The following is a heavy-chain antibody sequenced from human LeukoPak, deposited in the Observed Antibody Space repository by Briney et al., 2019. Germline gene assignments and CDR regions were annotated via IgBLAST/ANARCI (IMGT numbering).Heavy chain of an antibody. Sequence: GGSLRLSCAASGFTFSSYEMNWVRQAPGKGLEWVSYISSSGSTIYYADSVKGRFTISRDNAKNSLYLQMNSLRAEDTAVYYCASVGAVAGTDYWGQGTLVTVSS. V-gene: IGHV3-48*03. CDR3: ASVGAVAGTDY. D-gene: IGHD6-19*01. CDR1: GFTFSSYE. J-gene: IGHJ4*02. CDR2: ISSSGSTI.